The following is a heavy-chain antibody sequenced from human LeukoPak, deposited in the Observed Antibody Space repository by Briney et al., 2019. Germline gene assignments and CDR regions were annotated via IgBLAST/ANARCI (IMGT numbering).Heavy chain of an antibody. J-gene: IGHJ4*02. CDR2: IRSKTYGGAT. CDR1: GFTFGDYA. Sequence: GGSLRLSCTASGFTFGDYAMTWARQSPGKGLEWVGFIRSKTYGGATEYAASVKGRFTISRDDSKSIAYLQMNSLKTEDTAVYYCTRGRNGYDTASDYWGQGILVTVSS. V-gene: IGHV3-49*04. CDR3: TRGRNGYDTASDY. D-gene: IGHD5-12*01.